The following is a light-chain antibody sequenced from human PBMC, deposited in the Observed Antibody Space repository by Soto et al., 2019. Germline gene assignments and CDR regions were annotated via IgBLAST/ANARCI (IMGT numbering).Light chain of an antibody. V-gene: IGKV1-8*01. Sequence: AIRMTQSPSSFSASTGDRVTITCRASQGVSSYLAWYQQKPGKAPKLLIYGASTLQSGVPSRFSGIGSGTDFTLTISCLQSEDFATYYCQQYYSYPYTFGQGTKLEIK. J-gene: IGKJ2*01. CDR2: GAS. CDR3: QQYYSYPYT. CDR1: QGVSSY.